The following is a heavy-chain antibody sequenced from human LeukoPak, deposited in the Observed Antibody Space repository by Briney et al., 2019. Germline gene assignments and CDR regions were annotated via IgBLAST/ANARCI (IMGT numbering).Heavy chain of an antibody. CDR1: GYDFTSVG. Sequence: ASVKVSCKASGYDFTSVGITWVRQAPGQGLEWMGWISPYNGNTRYVQKLQGRVTMTTDTSTSTAYMELRSLRFDDTAVYYCARAGSGSGWYFDYWGQGALVTVSS. J-gene: IGHJ4*02. V-gene: IGHV1-18*01. CDR3: ARAGSGSGWYFDY. D-gene: IGHD6-19*01. CDR2: ISPYNGNT.